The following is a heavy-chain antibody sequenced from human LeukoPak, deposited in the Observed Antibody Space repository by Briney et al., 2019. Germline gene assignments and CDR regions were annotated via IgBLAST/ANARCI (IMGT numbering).Heavy chain of an antibody. CDR2: ISGGSGTI. D-gene: IGHD3-3*01. V-gene: IGHV3-48*04. Sequence: GGSLRLSCAASGFTFSGYSMNWVRQAPGKGLEWVSYISGGSGTIYNADSVTGRFTISRDNAKSSLYLQMNSLRAEDTALYYCARGQGDFWSGSYYYYYMDVWGKGTTVTVSS. J-gene: IGHJ6*03. CDR3: ARGQGDFWSGSYYYYYMDV. CDR1: GFTFSGYS.